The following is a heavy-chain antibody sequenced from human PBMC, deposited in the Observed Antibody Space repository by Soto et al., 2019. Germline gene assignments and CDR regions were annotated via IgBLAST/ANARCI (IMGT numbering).Heavy chain of an antibody. D-gene: IGHD3-10*01. J-gene: IGHJ4*02. CDR3: ARDRYYGSGSYNYFDY. Sequence: ASVKVSCKASGYTFTSYAMHWVRQAPGQRLEWMGWINAGNGNTKYSQKFQGRVTITRDTSASTAYMELSSLRSEDTAVYYCARDRYYGSGSYNYFDYWGQGTLVTVSS. CDR2: INAGNGNT. CDR1: GYTFTSYA. V-gene: IGHV1-3*01.